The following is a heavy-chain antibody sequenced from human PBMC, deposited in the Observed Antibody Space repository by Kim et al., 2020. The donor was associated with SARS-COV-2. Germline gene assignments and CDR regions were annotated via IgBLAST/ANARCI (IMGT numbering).Heavy chain of an antibody. Sequence: YAESVGGRFTVSRDNSENSLYLQMNSLRTDDTALYYCAKDKRDSWTIDYWGQGTLVTVSS. CDR3: AKDKRDSWTIDY. V-gene: IGHV3-43*01. D-gene: IGHD3-3*01. J-gene: IGHJ4*02.